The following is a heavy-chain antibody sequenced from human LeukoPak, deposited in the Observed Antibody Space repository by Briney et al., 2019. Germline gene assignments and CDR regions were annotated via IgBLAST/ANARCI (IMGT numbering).Heavy chain of an antibody. J-gene: IGHJ4*02. D-gene: IGHD6-6*01. V-gene: IGHV5-51*01. CDR2: IYPGDSDV. CDR1: GYSFTGYW. Sequence: GESLKISCHGSGYSFTGYWIAWVRQMPGEGLERMGIIYPGDSDVRYSPSFQGQVTISADKSTGTAYLRWSSLKASDTAMYYCARLGVGSSEFSAYWGQGTLVTVSS. CDR3: ARLGVGSSEFSAY.